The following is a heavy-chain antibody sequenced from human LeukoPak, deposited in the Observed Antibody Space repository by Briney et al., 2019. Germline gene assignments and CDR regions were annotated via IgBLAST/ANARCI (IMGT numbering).Heavy chain of an antibody. V-gene: IGHV3-23*01. CDR2: ISGSGGST. J-gene: IGHJ5*02. D-gene: IGHD3-3*01. Sequence: PGGSLRLSRAASGFTFSSYAMSWVRQAPGKGLEWVSAISGSGGSTYYADSVKGRFTISRDNSKNTLYLQMNSLRAEDTAVYYCAKDSGDFWSGYYGSNWFDPWGQGTLVTVSS. CDR1: GFTFSSYA. CDR3: AKDSGDFWSGYYGSNWFDP.